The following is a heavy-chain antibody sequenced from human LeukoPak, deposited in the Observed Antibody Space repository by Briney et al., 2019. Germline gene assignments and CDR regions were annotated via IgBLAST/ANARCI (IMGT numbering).Heavy chain of an antibody. V-gene: IGHV3-43*02. J-gene: IGHJ4*02. D-gene: IGHD6-19*01. CDR1: GFTFDDYA. CDR2: ISGGGGST. Sequence: SGGSLRLSCAASGFTFDDYAMHWVRQAPGKGLECVSLISGGGGSTYYADSVKGRFTNSRDNNKNSLYLQMNNLRTEDTALYYCAKGAVAGTLDYWGQGTLVTVSS. CDR3: AKGAVAGTLDY.